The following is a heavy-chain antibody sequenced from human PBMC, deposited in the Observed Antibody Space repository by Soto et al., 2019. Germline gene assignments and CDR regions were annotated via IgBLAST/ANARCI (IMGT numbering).Heavy chain of an antibody. CDR2: IIPIFGTA. D-gene: IGHD2-21*02. CDR1: GGTFSSYA. J-gene: IGHJ4*02. V-gene: IGHV1-69*12. Sequence: QVQLVQSGAEVKKPGSSVKVSCKAFGGTFSSYAISWVRQAPGQGLEWMGGIIPIFGTANYAQKFQGRVTITADESTSTAYMELSSLRSEDTAVYYCARAPYCGGDCWALLIYWGQGTLVTVSS. CDR3: ARAPYCGGDCWALLIY.